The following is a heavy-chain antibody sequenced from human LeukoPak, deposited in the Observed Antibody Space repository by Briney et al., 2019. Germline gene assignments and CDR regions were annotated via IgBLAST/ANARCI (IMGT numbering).Heavy chain of an antibody. CDR2: ISWNSGSI. J-gene: IGHJ4*02. CDR3: AKDTGAGYSYGSFDY. V-gene: IGHV3-9*01. D-gene: IGHD5-18*01. CDR1: GFTFDVYA. Sequence: SLSLSCAASGFTFDVYAMHWVRHAPGKGREWVSGISWNSGSIGYADSVKGRFTISRDNAKTSLYLKMNSLRAEDTALYYCAKDTGAGYSYGSFDYWGQGTLVTVSS.